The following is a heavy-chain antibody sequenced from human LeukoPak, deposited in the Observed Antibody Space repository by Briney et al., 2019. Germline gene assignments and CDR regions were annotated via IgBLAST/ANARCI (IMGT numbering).Heavy chain of an antibody. CDR1: GGSISSGGYS. D-gene: IGHD3-10*01. V-gene: IGHV4-30-2*01. CDR3: ARGRIFMVRGVIKNYFDY. CDR2: IYHSGST. J-gene: IGHJ4*02. Sequence: PSQTLSLTCAVSGGSISSGGYSWSWIRQPPGKGLEWIGYIYHSGSTYYNPSLKSRVTISVDTSKNQFSLKLNSVTAADTAVYYCARGRIFMVRGVIKNYFDYWGQGTLVTVSS.